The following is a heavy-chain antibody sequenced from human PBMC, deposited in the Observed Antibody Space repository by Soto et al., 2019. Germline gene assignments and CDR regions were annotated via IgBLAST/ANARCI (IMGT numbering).Heavy chain of an antibody. D-gene: IGHD3-10*01. CDR2: ISYSGST. J-gene: IGHJ4*02. Sequence: PSETLSLTCTVSGGTISSYYWSWIRQPPGKGLEWIGNISYSGSTNYNPSLKSRVIISLDTSKNQFSLKLSSVTVADTAVYYCARDLPPGRWGQGTLVTVSS. V-gene: IGHV4-59*01. CDR1: GGTISSYY. CDR3: ARDLPPGR.